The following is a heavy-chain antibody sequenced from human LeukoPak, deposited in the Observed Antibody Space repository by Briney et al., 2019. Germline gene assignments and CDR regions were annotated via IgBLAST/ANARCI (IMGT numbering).Heavy chain of an antibody. V-gene: IGHV4-38-2*01. CDR3: ARAGPYCPSSTCYLPAYYYYMDV. Sequence: SETLSLTCAVSGYSLSSGYYWGWIRQPPGKGQEWIGNFFYGETTYYNQSLKTRVAISVDASKTQSSLSLTSMTPADTAVYYCARAGPYCPSSTCYLPAYYYYMDVWGKGTTVTVSS. D-gene: IGHD2-2*01. J-gene: IGHJ6*03. CDR1: GYSLSSGYY. CDR2: FFYGETT.